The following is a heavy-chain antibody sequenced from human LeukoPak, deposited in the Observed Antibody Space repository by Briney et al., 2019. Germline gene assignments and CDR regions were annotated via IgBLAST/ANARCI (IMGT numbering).Heavy chain of an antibody. V-gene: IGHV4-34*01. Sequence: SETLSLTCAVYGGSFSDYYWTWIRQPPGKGLEWIGEINHSGRINYNPSLKSRVILSLDTSKNQFSLKVNSVTAADTAVYYCAGHYSSGWYHYYYMDVWGKGTTVTVSS. J-gene: IGHJ6*03. D-gene: IGHD6-19*01. CDR1: GGSFSDYY. CDR3: AGHYSSGWYHYYYMDV. CDR2: INHSGRI.